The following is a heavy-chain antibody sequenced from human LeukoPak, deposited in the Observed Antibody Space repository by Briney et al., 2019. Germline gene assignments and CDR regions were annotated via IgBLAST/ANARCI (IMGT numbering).Heavy chain of an antibody. D-gene: IGHD5-24*01. V-gene: IGHV1-69*13. J-gene: IGHJ3*02. Sequence: AASVKVSCKPSGGTFSSYGIIWVRQAPGQGLEWMGGIIPTFGTANYAQKFQGRVTITADESTSTVSTTTVYMELSSLRSEDTAVYYCARGQTSTMNLYSNAFDIWGQGTMVTVSS. CDR3: ARGQTSTMNLYSNAFDI. CDR2: IIPTFGTA. CDR1: GGTFSSYG.